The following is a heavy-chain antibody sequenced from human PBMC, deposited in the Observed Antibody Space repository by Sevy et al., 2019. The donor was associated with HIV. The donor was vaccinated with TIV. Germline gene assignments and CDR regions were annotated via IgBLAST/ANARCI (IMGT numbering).Heavy chain of an antibody. CDR3: ARDRPCGGDCYILYP. D-gene: IGHD2-21*01. J-gene: IGHJ5*02. Sequence: ASVKVSCKASGDIFSNYGINWVRQAPGQGLQWMGGILPISGLVNYAQKFQGRVTISADKSTGTVYMALSSLRSEDTAVYYCARDRPCGGDCYILYPWGQGVLVTVSS. CDR2: ILPISGLV. CDR1: GDIFSNYG. V-gene: IGHV1-69*10.